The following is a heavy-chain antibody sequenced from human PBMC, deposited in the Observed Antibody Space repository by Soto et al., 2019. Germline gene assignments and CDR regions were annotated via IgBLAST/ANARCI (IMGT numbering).Heavy chain of an antibody. D-gene: IGHD3-22*01. J-gene: IGHJ4*02. CDR1: GGPISSDGYS. CDR3: ARGGYYDSSAYYFDY. Sequence: SETLSLTCAVSGGPISSDGYSWSWIRQPPGKGLEWIGYIYHSGSTYYNPSLKSRVTTSVDRSKNQFSLKLSSVTAADTAVYYCARGGYYDSSAYYFDYWGQGTLVTVSS. CDR2: IYHSGST. V-gene: IGHV4-30-2*01.